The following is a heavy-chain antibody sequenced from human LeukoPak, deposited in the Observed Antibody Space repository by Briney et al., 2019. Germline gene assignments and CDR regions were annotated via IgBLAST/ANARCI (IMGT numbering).Heavy chain of an antibody. Sequence: SETLSLTCTVSGTSITSSYWSWIRQPPGKGPEHIDYIYYTGVTNYSPSLKSRVTMSVDTSRSQFTLNLNSVTAADTAVYFCAQHGDWCFDLWGRGTLVTVSS. CDR2: IYYTGVT. V-gene: IGHV4-59*04. CDR3: AQHGDWCFDL. D-gene: IGHD3-10*01. J-gene: IGHJ2*01. CDR1: GTSITSSY.